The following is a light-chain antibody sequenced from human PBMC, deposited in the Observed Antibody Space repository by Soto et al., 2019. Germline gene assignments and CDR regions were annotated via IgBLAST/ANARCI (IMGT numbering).Light chain of an antibody. Sequence: QSVLTQPPSASGTPGQRVTISCSTSSSNIGGNTVNWYQQVPGTAPKLLIYSDDQRPSGVPDRFSGSKSGTSASLAISGLQSEDEDDYYCAAWDASLNGYVFGTGTKLTVL. J-gene: IGLJ1*01. CDR3: AAWDASLNGYV. CDR2: SDD. CDR1: SSNIGGNT. V-gene: IGLV1-44*01.